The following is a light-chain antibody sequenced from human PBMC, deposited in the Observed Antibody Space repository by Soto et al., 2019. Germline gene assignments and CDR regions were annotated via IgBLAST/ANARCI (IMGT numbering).Light chain of an antibody. Sequence: QSALTQPPSASGSPGQSVTISCTGSSSDVGGYNYVSWYQQYPGRAPKLMIYEVSLRPSGVPDRFSGSKSGNTASLAVSGLQAEDEADYYSSSYAGGSNWVFGGGTEVTVL. CDR3: SSYAGGSNWV. V-gene: IGLV2-8*01. J-gene: IGLJ3*02. CDR2: EVS. CDR1: SSDVGGYNY.